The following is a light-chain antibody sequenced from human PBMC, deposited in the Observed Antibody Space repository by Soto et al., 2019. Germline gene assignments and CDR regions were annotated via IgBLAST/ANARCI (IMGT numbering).Light chain of an antibody. CDR3: QSHDSSPSGYV. CDR1: SSNIGGNS. Sequence: QSVLTQPPSVSAAPGQKVTISCSGSSSNIGGNSVSWYQQLPGTAPKLLIYDDNKRPSGIPDRFSGSKSGTSATLGITGFQTGDEADYYCQSHDSSPSGYVFGTGTKVTVL. J-gene: IGLJ1*01. CDR2: DDN. V-gene: IGLV1-51*01.